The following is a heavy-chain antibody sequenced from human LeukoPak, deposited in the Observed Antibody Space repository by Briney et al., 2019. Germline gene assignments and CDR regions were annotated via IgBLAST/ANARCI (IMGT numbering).Heavy chain of an antibody. Sequence: GESLKISCKGSGYIFSNYWISWVRQMPGKGLEWMGRIDPIDSYTNYSPSFQGHVTMSVDKSTSTAYLQWSSLKASDTAMYYCATHPTETTHIDYWGQGTMVTVSS. CDR1: GYIFSNYW. J-gene: IGHJ4*02. CDR3: ATHPTETTHIDY. D-gene: IGHD4-17*01. V-gene: IGHV5-10-1*01. CDR2: IDPIDSYT.